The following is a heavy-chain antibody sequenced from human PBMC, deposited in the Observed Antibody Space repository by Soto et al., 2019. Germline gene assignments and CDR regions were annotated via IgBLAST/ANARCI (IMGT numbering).Heavy chain of an antibody. CDR1: GFTFSSYW. J-gene: IGHJ2*01. Sequence: GGSLRLSCAASGFTFSSYWMSWVRQAPGKGLEWVANIKQDGSEKYYVDSVKGRFTISRDNAKNSLYLQMNSLRAEDTAVYYCARADIVVVPAADYGYFDLWGRGTLVTVSS. D-gene: IGHD2-2*01. V-gene: IGHV3-7*01. CDR2: IKQDGSEK. CDR3: ARADIVVVPAADYGYFDL.